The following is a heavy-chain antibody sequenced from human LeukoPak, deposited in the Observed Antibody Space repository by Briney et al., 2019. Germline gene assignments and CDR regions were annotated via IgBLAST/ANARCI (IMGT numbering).Heavy chain of an antibody. CDR1: GGSFSGDF. Sequence: SETLSLTCAVYGGSFSGDFWSWIRQSPGKGLEWIGEINHGGSTTYNPSLQSRVNMSVDTSTNQISLKMTSVTAADTAIYYCARMRLRGSYDYWGQGTLVTVSS. D-gene: IGHD3-16*01. J-gene: IGHJ4*02. CDR3: ARMRLRGSYDY. V-gene: IGHV4-34*01. CDR2: INHGGST.